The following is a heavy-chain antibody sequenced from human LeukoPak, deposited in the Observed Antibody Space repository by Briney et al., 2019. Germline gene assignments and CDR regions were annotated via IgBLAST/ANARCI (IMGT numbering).Heavy chain of an antibody. J-gene: IGHJ4*02. CDR3: ARDLQTGSGSYFNPVDS. D-gene: IGHD3-10*01. Sequence: PGGSLRLSCSASGFTFNSYPVHWVRQAPGKGLEYVSGISRNGGSTYYADSVKGRFTISRDNSKNTLYLQMNSLRAEDAAVYYCARDLQTGSGSYFNPVDSWGQGTLVTVSS. V-gene: IGHV3-64*04. CDR2: ISRNGGST. CDR1: GFTFNSYP.